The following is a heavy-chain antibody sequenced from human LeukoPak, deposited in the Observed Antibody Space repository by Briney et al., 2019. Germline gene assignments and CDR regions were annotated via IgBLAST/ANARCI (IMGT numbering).Heavy chain of an antibody. Sequence: HPGGSLRLSCAASGFTFSSYAMSWVRQAPGKGLEWVSAISGSGGSTYYADSVKGRFTISRDNSKNTLYLQMNSLRAEDTAVYYCASVRLWYEASDAFDIWGQGTMVTVSS. V-gene: IGHV3-23*01. D-gene: IGHD5-18*01. CDR2: ISGSGGST. J-gene: IGHJ3*02. CDR1: GFTFSSYA. CDR3: ASVRLWYEASDAFDI.